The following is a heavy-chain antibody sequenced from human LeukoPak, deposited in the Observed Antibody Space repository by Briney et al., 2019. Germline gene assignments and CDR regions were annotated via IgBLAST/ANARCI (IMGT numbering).Heavy chain of an antibody. CDR1: GGTFSSYA. V-gene: IGHV1-69*01. D-gene: IGHD6-13*01. Sequence: ASVKVSCKASGGTFSSYAISWVRQAPGQGLEWMGGIIPIFGTANYAQKFQGRVTITADESTSTAYMELSSLGSEDTAVYYCAREVSSWGYFDYWGQGTLVTVSS. CDR3: AREVSSWGYFDY. CDR2: IIPIFGTA. J-gene: IGHJ4*02.